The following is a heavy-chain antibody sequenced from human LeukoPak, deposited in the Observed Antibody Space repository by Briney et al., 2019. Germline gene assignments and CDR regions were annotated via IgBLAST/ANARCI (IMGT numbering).Heavy chain of an antibody. D-gene: IGHD3-10*01. CDR2: ITSSSSSI. V-gene: IGHV3-48*02. CDR3: TRGGSYFEK. Sequence: GGSLRLSCVGPGYDFKRYSMNWVRQAPGKGLEWISYITSSSSSIFYAASVRGRFTISRDYAMNSMYLQMNSLRDEDTAVYYCTRGGSYFEKWGQGSLVTVTS. CDR1: GYDFKRYS. J-gene: IGHJ4*02.